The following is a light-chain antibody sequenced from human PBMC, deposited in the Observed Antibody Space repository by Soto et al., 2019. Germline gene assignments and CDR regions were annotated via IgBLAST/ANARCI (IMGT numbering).Light chain of an antibody. J-gene: IGKJ2*01. CDR2: GAS. CDR3: QQYGSSPLYT. CDR1: QSVSSSY. V-gene: IGKV3-20*01. Sequence: EIVLTQSPGTLSLSPGERATLSCRASQSVSSSYLAWYQQKPGQAPRLLIYGASSRATGSPDRFSGSGSGTDFTLTISRLEPVDFAVYYCQQYGSSPLYTFGQGTKLEIK.